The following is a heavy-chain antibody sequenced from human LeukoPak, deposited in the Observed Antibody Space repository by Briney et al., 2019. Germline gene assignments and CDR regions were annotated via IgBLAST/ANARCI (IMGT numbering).Heavy chain of an antibody. Sequence: SETLSLTCAVYGGSFSGYYWSWIRQPPGKGLEWIGYIYYSGSTYYNPSLKSRVTISVDTSKNQFSLKLSSVTAADTAVYYCARGYSGYDLFYYYYYGMDVWGQGTTVTVSS. J-gene: IGHJ6*02. CDR2: IYYSGST. V-gene: IGHV4-30-4*08. D-gene: IGHD5-12*01. CDR1: GGSFSGYY. CDR3: ARGYSGYDLFYYYYYGMDV.